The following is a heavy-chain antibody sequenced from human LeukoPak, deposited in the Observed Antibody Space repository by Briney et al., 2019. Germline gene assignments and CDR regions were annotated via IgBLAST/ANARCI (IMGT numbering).Heavy chain of an antibody. CDR3: ARDRLFPNDVFDI. Sequence: GGSLRLSCAVSGFTFYTYAMSWVRQAPGQGLEWVSAITGSGDNTWYADSVKGRFTTSRDNSKNTLYLQMNSLRADDTAVYHCARDRLFPNDVFDIWGQGTMVIVSS. CDR2: ITGSGDNT. D-gene: IGHD4/OR15-4a*01. CDR1: GFTFYTYA. V-gene: IGHV3-23*01. J-gene: IGHJ3*02.